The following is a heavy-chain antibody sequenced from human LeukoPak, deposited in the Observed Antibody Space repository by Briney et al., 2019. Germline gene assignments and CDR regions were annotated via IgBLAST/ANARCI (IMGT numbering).Heavy chain of an antibody. CDR1: GGSFSGHY. CDR2: INHSGST. CDR3: ARQEGSQNFDY. Sequence: KPSETLSLTCAVYGGSFSGHYWSWIRQPPGKGLEWIGEINHSGSTNYNPSLKSRVTISVDTSKNQFSLKPSSVTAADTAVYYCARQEGSQNFDYWGQGTLVTVSS. V-gene: IGHV4-34*01. J-gene: IGHJ4*02.